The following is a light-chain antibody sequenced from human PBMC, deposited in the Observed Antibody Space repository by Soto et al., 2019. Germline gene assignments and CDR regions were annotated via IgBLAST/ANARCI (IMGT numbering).Light chain of an antibody. J-gene: IGLJ1*01. Sequence: QSVLTQPASVSGSPGQSITISCTGTSSDVGGYNYVSWYQQHPGKAPKLMIYEVSDRPSGVSNRFSGSKSGNTASLTISGLQADYEADYYCSSYTITSTYVFGTGTKVTVL. CDR1: SSDVGGYNY. CDR3: SSYTITSTYV. V-gene: IGLV2-14*01. CDR2: EVS.